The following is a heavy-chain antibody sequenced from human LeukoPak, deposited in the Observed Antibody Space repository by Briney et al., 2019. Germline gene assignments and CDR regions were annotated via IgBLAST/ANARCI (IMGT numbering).Heavy chain of an antibody. V-gene: IGHV5-51*01. CDR1: GYRFTSYW. CDR3: ARRRVGDKSKDYSDY. CDR2: IYPGESDT. Sequence: GESLKISGKGSGYRFTSYWFGWVGQMPGKGLEWLGIIYPGESDTTYSPPFQGEFTIPAAKSISTAYLQWSSLKASDTAMDYCARRRVGDKSKDYSDYWGQGPLVTVSS. D-gene: IGHD1-26*01. J-gene: IGHJ4*02.